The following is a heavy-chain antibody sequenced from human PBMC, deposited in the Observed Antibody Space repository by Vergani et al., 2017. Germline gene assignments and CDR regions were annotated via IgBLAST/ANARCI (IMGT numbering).Heavy chain of an antibody. CDR3: AREEILTGYYINAFDI. Sequence: QVQLQESGPGLVKASQTLSLTCSVSGGSFTTYYWSWIRQSPGKGLEWIGYIYSTGSTNYNPSLNSRVTMSVDTSKNQFSLKLRSVTAADTAVYFCAREEILTGYYINAFDIWGQGTMVTVSS. CDR2: IYSTGST. D-gene: IGHD3-9*01. V-gene: IGHV4-59*13. CDR1: GGSFTTYY. J-gene: IGHJ3*02.